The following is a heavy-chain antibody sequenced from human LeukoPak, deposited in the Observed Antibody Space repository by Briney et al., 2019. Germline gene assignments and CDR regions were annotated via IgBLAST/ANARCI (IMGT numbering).Heavy chain of an antibody. J-gene: IGHJ4*02. V-gene: IGHV4-39*07. CDR1: GGSISSSTYY. Sequence: PSETLSLTCTVSGGSISSSTYYWGWIRQPPGKGLEWIGTIYYSGRTYYNPSLKSRVTISVDTSKNQFSLKLSSVTAADTAVYYCARRRDGYNEDFFDYWGQGTLVTVSS. CDR2: IYYSGRT. CDR3: ARRRDGYNEDFFDY. D-gene: IGHD5-24*01.